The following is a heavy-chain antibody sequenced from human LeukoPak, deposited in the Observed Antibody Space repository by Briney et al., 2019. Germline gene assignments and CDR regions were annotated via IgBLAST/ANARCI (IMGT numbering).Heavy chain of an antibody. CDR1: GFTFSSYG. CDR3: AKEYSHDKWYLEL. Sequence: GGSLRLSCAASGFTFSSYGTQWVRQAPGKGLEWVGVISFDGTATYYADSVKGRFTFSRDNSKNTVHLQMDSLRGEDTAVYYCAKEYSHDKWYLELWGRGTLVTVSS. J-gene: IGHJ2*01. D-gene: IGHD5-18*01. V-gene: IGHV3-30*18. CDR2: ISFDGTAT.